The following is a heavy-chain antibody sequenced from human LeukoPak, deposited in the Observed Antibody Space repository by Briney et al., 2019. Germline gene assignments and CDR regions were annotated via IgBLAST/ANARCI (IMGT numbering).Heavy chain of an antibody. D-gene: IGHD6-19*01. CDR2: ISSSGATT. Sequence: PGGSLRLSCAASGFTVSSYAMSCVRQVPGKGLEWVSAISSSGATTGYADSVKGRFTISRDNSKNTLYLLMNSLRAEDTALYYCAKDLEQTYSGWSTSYADWGQGPLVTVS. CDR1: GFTVSSYA. J-gene: IGHJ4*02. V-gene: IGHV3-23*01. CDR3: AKDLEQTYSGWSTSYAD.